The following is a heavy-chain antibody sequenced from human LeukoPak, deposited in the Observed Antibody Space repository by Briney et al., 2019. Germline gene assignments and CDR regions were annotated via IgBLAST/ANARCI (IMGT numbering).Heavy chain of an antibody. Sequence: ASVKVSCKASGYTFTSYDIKWVRQATGQGLEWMGWMNPNSGNTGYAQKFQGRVTMTRNTSISTAYMELSSLRSEDTAVYYCARGLTWLGDASTNDYWGQGTLVTVSS. CDR2: MNPNSGNT. V-gene: IGHV1-8*01. J-gene: IGHJ4*02. CDR1: GYTFTSYD. D-gene: IGHD6-19*01. CDR3: ARGLTWLGDASTNDY.